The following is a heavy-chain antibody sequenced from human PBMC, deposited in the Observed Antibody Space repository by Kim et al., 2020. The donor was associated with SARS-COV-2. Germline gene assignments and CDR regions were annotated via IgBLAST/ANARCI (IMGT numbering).Heavy chain of an antibody. J-gene: IGHJ4*02. CDR3: ARDYYYDSSGYYSWYFDY. CDR1: GFTFSDYY. V-gene: IGHV3-11*01. Sequence: GGSLRLSCAASGFTFSDYYMSWIRQAPGKGLEWVSYISSSGSTIYYADSVKGRFTISRDNAKNSLYLQMNSLRAEDTAVYYCARDYYYDSSGYYSWYFDYWGQGTLVTVSS. D-gene: IGHD3-22*01. CDR2: ISSSGSTI.